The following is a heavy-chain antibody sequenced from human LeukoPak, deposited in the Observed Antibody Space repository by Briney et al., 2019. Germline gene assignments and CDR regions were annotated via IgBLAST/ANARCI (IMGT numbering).Heavy chain of an antibody. Sequence: PGGSLRLSCAASGFTFSSFGMHWVRQAPGKGLEWVAVISYDGSNKYYADPVKGRFTISRDNSQNTLYLQMNSLRLEDTAVYYCGRLMGGYDSYFYGMDVWGQGTTVTVSS. J-gene: IGHJ6*02. CDR1: GFTFSSFG. V-gene: IGHV3-30*03. CDR2: ISYDGSNK. D-gene: IGHD5-12*01. CDR3: GRLMGGYDSYFYGMDV.